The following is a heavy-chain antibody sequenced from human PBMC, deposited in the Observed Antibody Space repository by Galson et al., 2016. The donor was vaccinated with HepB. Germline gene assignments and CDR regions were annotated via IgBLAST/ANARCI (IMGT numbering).Heavy chain of an antibody. V-gene: IGHV3-11*01. CDR1: GFTFSDYF. CDR2: ISSSGTTI. Sequence: SLRLSCAASGFTFSDYFMSWIRQAPGKGLEWLSFISSSGTTIYYADSVKGRFTISRDNAKNSLYLQMNSLRAEDTAVYYCARDIAAGGCAFDIWGQGTMVTVSS. D-gene: IGHD6-13*01. CDR3: ARDIAAGGCAFDI. J-gene: IGHJ3*02.